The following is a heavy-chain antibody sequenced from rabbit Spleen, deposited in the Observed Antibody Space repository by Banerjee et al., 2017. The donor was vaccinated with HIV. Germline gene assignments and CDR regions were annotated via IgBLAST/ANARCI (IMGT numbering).Heavy chain of an antibody. CDR3: ARVDDWGDGLDL. D-gene: IGHD2-1*01. J-gene: IGHJ4*01. Sequence: QEQLVESGGGLVKPEGSLKLSCTASGFSFSNKAVMCWVRQAPGKGLEWIGCINTNNGRTYYASWAKGRFTISKTSSTTVTLQMASLTAADTATYFCARVDDWGDGLDLWGQGTLVTVS. CDR2: INTNNGRT. V-gene: IGHV1S45*01. CDR1: GFSFSNKAV.